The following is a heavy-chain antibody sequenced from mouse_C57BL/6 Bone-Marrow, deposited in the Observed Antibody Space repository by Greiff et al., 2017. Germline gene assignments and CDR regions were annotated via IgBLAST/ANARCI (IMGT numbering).Heavy chain of an antibody. CDR1: GFTFSDYY. V-gene: IGHV5-12*01. CDR3: ARRTEFYAMDY. Sequence: DVQLVESGGGLVQPGGSLKLSCAASGFTFSDYYMYWVRQTPEKRLEWVAYISNGGGSTYYPDTVKGRFTISRDNAKNTLYLQMSRLKSEDTAMYYCARRTEFYAMDYWGQGTSVTVSS. J-gene: IGHJ4*01. CDR2: ISNGGGST.